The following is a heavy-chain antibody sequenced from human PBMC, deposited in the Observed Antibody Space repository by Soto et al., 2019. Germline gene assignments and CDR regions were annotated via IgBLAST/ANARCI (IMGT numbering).Heavy chain of an antibody. CDR3: AKDTFYDSSVYVDIEY. D-gene: IGHD3-22*01. V-gene: IGHV3-23*01. Sequence: WGPQAPGKVLEWVSANSGSGGSTYYADSVKGRFTISRDNSKNTLYLEMNSLRAEVTAVYYCAKDTFYDSSVYVDIEYFGQVTLVNVT. J-gene: IGHJ4*02. CDR2: NSGSGGST.